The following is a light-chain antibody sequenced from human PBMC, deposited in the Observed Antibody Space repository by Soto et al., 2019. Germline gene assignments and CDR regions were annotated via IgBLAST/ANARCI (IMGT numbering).Light chain of an antibody. CDR3: SLYTSSPTLV. J-gene: IGLJ1*01. Sequence: ACVYGLGGQSSAVSGTGVGSDVGGYNYVSWYQHHPGKAPKLMIYEVSNRPSGVSDRFSGSKSGNTASLYISGLQSEDEGDYPCSLYTSSPTLVFGTGTKGTVL. V-gene: IGLV2-14*01. CDR1: GSDVGGYNY. CDR2: EVS.